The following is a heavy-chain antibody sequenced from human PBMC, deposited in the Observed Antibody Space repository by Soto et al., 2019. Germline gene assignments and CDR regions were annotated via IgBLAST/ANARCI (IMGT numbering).Heavy chain of an antibody. CDR2: IYYSGST. D-gene: IGHD6-13*01. V-gene: IGHV4-31*03. Sequence: SETLSLTCTVSGGSISSGGYYWSWIRQHPGKGLEWIGYIYYSGSTYYNSSLKSRVTISVDTSKDQFSLKLTSVAAADTAVYYCARHGGYSDGPFDYWGQGTLVTVSS. CDR1: GGSISSGGYY. CDR3: ARHGGYSDGPFDY. J-gene: IGHJ4*02.